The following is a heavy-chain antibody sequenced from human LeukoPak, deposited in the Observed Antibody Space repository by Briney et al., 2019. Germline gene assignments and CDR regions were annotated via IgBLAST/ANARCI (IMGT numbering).Heavy chain of an antibody. D-gene: IGHD6-25*01. J-gene: IGHJ3*02. V-gene: IGHV4-39*01. CDR1: GGSISSSSYY. CDR3: VRRFAANPRYAFDI. CDR2: IYYSGST. Sequence: PSETLSLTCTVSGGSISSSSYYWGWIRQPPGKGLEWIGSIYYSGSTYYNPSLKSRVTISVDTSKNQFSLKLSSVTAADTAVYYCVRRFAANPRYAFDIWGQGTTVTVSS.